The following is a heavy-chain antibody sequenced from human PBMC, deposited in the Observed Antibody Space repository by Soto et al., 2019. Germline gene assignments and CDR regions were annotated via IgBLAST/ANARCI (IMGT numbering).Heavy chain of an antibody. J-gene: IGHJ4*02. CDR1: GLSFSDYY. CDR3: PTVLRSSNFNY. CDR2: ITSSSSTI. V-gene: IGHV3-11*01. Sequence: ESGGGLVKPGGSLRLSCAASGLSFSDYYMSWIRQAPGKGLELIAYITSSSSTIYYADSVKGRFTTSRNAAKNPLYLQLHSPSAQDRAVSYCPTVLRSSNFNYRAQGTLVTVS. D-gene: IGHD3-16*01.